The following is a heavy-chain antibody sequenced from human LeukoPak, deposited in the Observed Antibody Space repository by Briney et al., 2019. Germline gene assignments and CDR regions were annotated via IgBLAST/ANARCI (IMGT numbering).Heavy chain of an antibody. D-gene: IGHD3-22*01. CDR1: GYTFTGYY. J-gene: IGHJ4*02. Sequence: ASVKVSCKASGYTFTGYYIHWVRQAPGQGLEWMGWINPHNGGTNYAQKFQGRVTMTRDTSISTAYMELSRLRSDDTAVYYCARDLDSSDYYHDIDCWGQGTLVTVSS. V-gene: IGHV1-2*02. CDR3: ARDLDSSDYYHDIDC. CDR2: INPHNGGT.